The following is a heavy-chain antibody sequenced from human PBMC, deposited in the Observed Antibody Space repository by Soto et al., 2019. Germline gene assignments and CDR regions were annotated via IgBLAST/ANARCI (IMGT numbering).Heavy chain of an antibody. CDR3: AREGGSSGRAGFFDY. J-gene: IGHJ4*02. D-gene: IGHD6-19*01. CDR2: LSQDGSGQ. CDR1: GFTFSNFP. Sequence: QVQLVESGGGVVQPGRSLRLSCAASGFTFSNFPMHWLRLSPVKGLEWVAVLSQDGSGQYYAESVKGRFTFSRDNSKNTLSLQMDSLISEDTAVYYCAREGGSSGRAGFFDYWGQGAQVTVSS. V-gene: IGHV3-30*14.